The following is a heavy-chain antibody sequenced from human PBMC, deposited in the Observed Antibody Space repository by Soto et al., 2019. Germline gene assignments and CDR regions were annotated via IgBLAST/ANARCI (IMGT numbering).Heavy chain of an antibody. J-gene: IGHJ5*02. D-gene: IGHD3-16*01. CDR1: GYTFTSFG. Sequence: QVQLVQSGAEVKKPGASVKVSCKASGYTFTSFGISWVRQAPGRGLEWMGWISAYNGNTNYAQKLQGRVTMTTDTSTSTAYMELSSLRFDDTAVYYCARDSRDPFGAYNWFDPWGQGTLVTVSS. V-gene: IGHV1-18*04. CDR3: ARDSRDPFGAYNWFDP. CDR2: ISAYNGNT.